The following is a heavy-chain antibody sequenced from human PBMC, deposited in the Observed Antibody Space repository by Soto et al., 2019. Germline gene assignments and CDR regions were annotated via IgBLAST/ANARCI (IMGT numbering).Heavy chain of an antibody. Sequence: GASVKVSCKASGYTFIGYYMHWVRQAPGQGLEWMGWINPNSGGTNYAQKFQGRVTMTRDTSISTAYMELSRLRSDDTAVYYCARDHRLVPGQGSFDYWGQGTLVTVSS. J-gene: IGHJ4*02. D-gene: IGHD2-2*01. CDR1: GYTFIGYY. CDR3: ARDHRLVPGQGSFDY. CDR2: INPNSGGT. V-gene: IGHV1-2*02.